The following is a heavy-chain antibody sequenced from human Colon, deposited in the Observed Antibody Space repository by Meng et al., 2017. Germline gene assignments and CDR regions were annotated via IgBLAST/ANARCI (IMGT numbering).Heavy chain of an antibody. V-gene: IGHV4-61*03. D-gene: IGHD4-17*01. CDR1: GASVISDSHY. CDR2: IYYTGNT. CDR3: ARVNGDFDEAWFDP. Sequence: QVHLQESGPGLVRPSETLSLTFTVSGASVISDSHYWSWIRQSPGKGLEWIGYIYYTGNTNYNPSLASRVSMSLDTSKNHFSLHLTSVTAADTAIYYCARVNGDFDEAWFDPWGQGTLVTVSS. J-gene: IGHJ5*02.